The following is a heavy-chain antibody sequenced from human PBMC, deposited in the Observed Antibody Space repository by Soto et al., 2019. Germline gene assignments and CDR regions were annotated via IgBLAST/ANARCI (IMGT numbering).Heavy chain of an antibody. CDR1: GFTFSNYD. V-gene: IGHV3-13*01. Sequence: EVQLVESGGGLVQPGGSLRLSCAVSGFTFSNYDMHWVRQATGRGLEWVSGIDTTGNTFYSASVRGRFTISRENAKTSFYLEMNSLTAEDLAVYYCVSAIPPRAFAIWGRGTMVTVSS. CDR3: VSAIPPRAFAI. D-gene: IGHD2-2*02. J-gene: IGHJ3*02. CDR2: IDTTGNT.